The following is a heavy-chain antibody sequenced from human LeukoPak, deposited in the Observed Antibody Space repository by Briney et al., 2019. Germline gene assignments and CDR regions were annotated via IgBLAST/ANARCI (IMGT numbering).Heavy chain of an antibody. D-gene: IGHD4-11*01. CDR1: GYSISSGYY. J-gene: IGHJ3*02. V-gene: IGHV4-38-2*02. Sequence: PSETLSLTCTVSGYSISSGYYWGWIRQPPGKGLEWIGSIYHSGSTHYNPSLKSRVTISVDTSKNQFSLKLSSVTAADTAVYYCAHPVNDAFDIWGQGTMVTVSS. CDR2: IYHSGST. CDR3: AHPVNDAFDI.